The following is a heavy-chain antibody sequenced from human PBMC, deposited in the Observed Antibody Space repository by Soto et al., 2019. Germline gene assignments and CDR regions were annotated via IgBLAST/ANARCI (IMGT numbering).Heavy chain of an antibody. CDR2: IYYSGST. CDR1: GGSISSYY. Sequence: SETLSLTCTVSGGSISSYYWSWIRQPPGKGLEWIGYIYYSGSTNYNPSLKSRVTISVDTSKNQFSLKLSSVTAADTAVYYCAGRNVDTAMATLRRRRMDVWGKGTTVTVSS. J-gene: IGHJ6*04. D-gene: IGHD5-18*01. CDR3: AGRNVDTAMATLRRRRMDV. V-gene: IGHV4-59*01.